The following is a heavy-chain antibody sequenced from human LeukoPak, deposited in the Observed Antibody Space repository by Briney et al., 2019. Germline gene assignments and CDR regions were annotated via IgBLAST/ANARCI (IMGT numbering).Heavy chain of an antibody. D-gene: IGHD2-15*01. CDR2: ISSSSTYT. V-gene: IGHV3-21*04. CDR3: ARRAGSYSHSYDY. CDR1: GFTFSSYT. J-gene: IGHJ4*02. Sequence: GGSLRLSCAASGFTFSSYTMNWVRQAPGKGLEWVSSISSSSTYTHYADSVNGRLTISRDNSKNTLYLQMNSLRAEDTAVYYCARRAGSYSHSYDYWGQGTLVTVSS.